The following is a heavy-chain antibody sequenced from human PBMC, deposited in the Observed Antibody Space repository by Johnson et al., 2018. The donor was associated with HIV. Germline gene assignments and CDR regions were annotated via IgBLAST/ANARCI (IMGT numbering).Heavy chain of an antibody. CDR1: GFTFSSYA. Sequence: VQLVESGGGLVQPGGSLRLSCAASGFTFSSYAMSWVRQAPGKGLEWVSVIYSGGSTYYADSVKGRFTISRDNSKNTLYLQMNSLRAEDTAVYYCARDDYRHAFDIWGQGTMVTVSS. CDR3: ARDDYRHAFDI. J-gene: IGHJ3*02. CDR2: IYSGGST. V-gene: IGHV3-66*01. D-gene: IGHD4-11*01.